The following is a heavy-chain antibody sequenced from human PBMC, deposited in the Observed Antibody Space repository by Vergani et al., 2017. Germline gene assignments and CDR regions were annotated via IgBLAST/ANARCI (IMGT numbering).Heavy chain of an antibody. Sequence: QMQLVQSGPEVKKPGTSVKVSCKASGFTFTSSAMQWVRQARGQRLEWIGWIVVGSGNTNYAQKFQERVTITRDMSTSTAYMELNSLRAEDTAVYYCAKDSQTVLLWFGESNEFDWYFDLWGRGTLVTVSS. CDR3: AKDSQTVLLWFGESNEFDWYFDL. CDR1: GFTFTSSA. V-gene: IGHV1-58*02. D-gene: IGHD3-10*01. CDR2: IVVGSGNT. J-gene: IGHJ2*01.